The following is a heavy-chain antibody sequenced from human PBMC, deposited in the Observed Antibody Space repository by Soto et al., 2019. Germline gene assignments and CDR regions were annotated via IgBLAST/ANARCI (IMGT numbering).Heavy chain of an antibody. CDR1: GFTFSSDS. J-gene: IGHJ3*02. V-gene: IGHV3-21*01. CDR2: ISSSSSYI. CDR3: ATEYSYGSDS. Sequence: EDSLILSCAASGFTFSSDSMNWVLQAPGKGLEWVSSISSSSSYIYYADSVEGRFTISRDNAKNSLYLQMNSLRAEDTAVYYCATEYSYGSDSWGQETMATV. D-gene: IGHD5-18*01.